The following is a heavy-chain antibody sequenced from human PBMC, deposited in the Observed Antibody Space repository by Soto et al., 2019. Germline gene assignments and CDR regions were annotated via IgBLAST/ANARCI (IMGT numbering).Heavy chain of an antibody. CDR2: VSWTNISF. CDR1: GFTFCDYA. D-gene: IGHD5-18*01. CDR3: AKDRNPAMVTSDFDY. Sequence: GGPLRLSCAASGFTFCDYAMHWVRQVPGRGLEWVSGVSWTNISFGYAESVKGRFTISRHNAKTSLDVHRNSLRREDTAFYYCAKDRNPAMVTSDFDYCGHGTLVTVSS. J-gene: IGHJ4*01. V-gene: IGHV3-9*01.